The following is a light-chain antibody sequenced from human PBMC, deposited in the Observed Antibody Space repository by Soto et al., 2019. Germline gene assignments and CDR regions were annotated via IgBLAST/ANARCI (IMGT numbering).Light chain of an antibody. Sequence: IQLTQSPSSLSASVGDRVTITCRASQGISSYLAWYQQKPGKAPKLLIYAASTLQSGVPSRFSGSGSGTDFTLTNSSLQPEDFATYSCQQLNTYPISFGQGTRLEIK. CDR1: QGISSY. J-gene: IGKJ5*01. V-gene: IGKV1-9*01. CDR3: QQLNTYPIS. CDR2: AAS.